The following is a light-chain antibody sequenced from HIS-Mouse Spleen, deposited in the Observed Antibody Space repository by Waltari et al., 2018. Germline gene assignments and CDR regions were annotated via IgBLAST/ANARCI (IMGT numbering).Light chain of an antibody. J-gene: IGLJ2*01. CDR1: SSDVGSYNL. V-gene: IGLV2-23*03. CDR2: EGS. Sequence: QSALTQPASVSGSPGQSITIPCTGTSSDVGSYNLVSWYQQHPGKAPKLMIYEGSKRPSWVSNRFSGSKSGNTASLTISGLQAEDEADYYCCSYAGSSTFEVFGGGTKLTVL. CDR3: CSYAGSSTFEV.